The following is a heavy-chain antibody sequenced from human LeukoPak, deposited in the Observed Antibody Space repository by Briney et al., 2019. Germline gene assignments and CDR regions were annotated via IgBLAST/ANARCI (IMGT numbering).Heavy chain of an antibody. V-gene: IGHV3-11*01. CDR3: ARGNFEYSSSSIPPS. J-gene: IGHJ5*02. Sequence: GGSLRLSCAASGFTFSDYYMSWIRQAPGKGLEWVSYISSSGSTIYYADSVKGQFTISRDNAKNSLYLQMNSLRAEDTAVYYCARGNFEYSSSSIPPSWGQGTLVTVSS. D-gene: IGHD6-6*01. CDR1: GFTFSDYY. CDR2: ISSSGSTI.